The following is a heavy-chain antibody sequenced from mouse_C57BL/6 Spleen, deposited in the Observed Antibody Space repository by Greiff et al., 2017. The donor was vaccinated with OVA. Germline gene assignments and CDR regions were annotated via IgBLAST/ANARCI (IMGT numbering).Heavy chain of an antibody. Sequence: VHVKQSGPELVKPGASVKISCKASGYSFTDYNMNWVNQSNGKSLEWIGVINPNYGTTSYNQKFKGKATLTVDQSSSTAYMQLNSLTSEDSAVYYCARKYEDGSSYVGFDYWGQGTTLTVSS. CDR3: ARKYEDGSSYVGFDY. D-gene: IGHD1-1*01. CDR1: GYSFTDYN. V-gene: IGHV1-39*01. J-gene: IGHJ2*01. CDR2: INPNYGTT.